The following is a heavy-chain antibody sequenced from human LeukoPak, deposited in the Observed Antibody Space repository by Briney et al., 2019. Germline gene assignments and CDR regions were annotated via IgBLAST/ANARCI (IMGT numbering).Heavy chain of an antibody. CDR1: GFTFSSYT. CDR2: ISASGGIT. Sequence: PGGSLRLSCAASGFTFSSYTITWVRQAPGKRLEWVSVISASGGITFYRDSVKGRFTISRDNFKNTLSLQMKSLRADDTAVYYRVKEFMDHAFWSGHYAWGQGTLVTVSS. V-gene: IGHV3-23*01. CDR3: VKEFMDHAFWSGHYA. D-gene: IGHD3-3*01. J-gene: IGHJ4*02.